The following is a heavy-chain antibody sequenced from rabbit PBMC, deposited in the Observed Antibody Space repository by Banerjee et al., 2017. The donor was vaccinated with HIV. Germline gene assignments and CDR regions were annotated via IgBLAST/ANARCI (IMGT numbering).Heavy chain of an antibody. V-gene: IGHV1S40*01. J-gene: IGHJ4*01. CDR3: ARDNVGGVDDGNTDYNYYFDL. CDR2: IYIGSGST. CDR1: GFSLSNNYY. Sequence: QSLEESGGDLVKPGGSLALTCKASGFSLSNNYYMCWVRQAPGKGLEWIGCIYIGSGSTDYASWAKGRFTIAKTSSTTVTLQMTSLTAADTATYFCARDNVGGVDDGNTDYNYYFDLWGPGTLVTVS. D-gene: IGHD8-1*01.